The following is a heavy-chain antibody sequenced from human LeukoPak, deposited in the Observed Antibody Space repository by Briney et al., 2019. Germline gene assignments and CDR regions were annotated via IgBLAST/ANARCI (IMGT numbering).Heavy chain of an antibody. V-gene: IGHV3-23*01. Sequence: GGSLRLSCAASGFTFSSYAMSWVRQTRGKGLEWVSAISGSGGSTYYADSVKGRFTISRDNSKNTLYLQMNSLRAEDTAVYYCAKVSADGTVDYWGQGTLVTVSS. D-gene: IGHD6-13*01. CDR2: ISGSGGST. CDR3: AKVSADGTVDY. CDR1: GFTFSSYA. J-gene: IGHJ4*02.